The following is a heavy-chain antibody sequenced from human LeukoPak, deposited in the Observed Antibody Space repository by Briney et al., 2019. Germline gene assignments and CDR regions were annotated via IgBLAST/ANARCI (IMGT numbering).Heavy chain of an antibody. V-gene: IGHV4-38-2*02. CDR1: NYSLKRGYY. CDR3: ARSVVVAATPFDP. D-gene: IGHD2-15*01. CDR2: IYHTGYS. J-gene: IGHJ5*02. Sequence: SETLSLTCSVSNYSLKRGYYWGWIRQPPGKGLEWIGNIYHTGYSYSNPSLKSRVSLSVDTSKNQFSLRLSSVTAADTAVYYCARSVVVAATPFDPWGQGTLVTVSS.